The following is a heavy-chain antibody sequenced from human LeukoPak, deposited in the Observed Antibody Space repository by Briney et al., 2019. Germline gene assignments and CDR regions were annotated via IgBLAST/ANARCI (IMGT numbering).Heavy chain of an antibody. CDR3: ARVVTGRIDY. Sequence: GASVKVSCKASGYTFTGYYMHWVRQAPGQGLEWMGIINPSGGSTSYAQKFQGRVTMTRDTSTSTVYMELSGLRAEDTAVYYCARVVTGRIDYWGQGTLVTVSS. V-gene: IGHV1-46*01. D-gene: IGHD2-21*02. J-gene: IGHJ4*02. CDR2: INPSGGST. CDR1: GYTFTGYY.